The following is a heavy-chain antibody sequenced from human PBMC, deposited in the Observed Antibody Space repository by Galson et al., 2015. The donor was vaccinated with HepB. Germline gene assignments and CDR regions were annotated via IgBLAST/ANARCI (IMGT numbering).Heavy chain of an antibody. V-gene: IGHV3-15*01. Sequence: SLRLSCAASGFTFSNAWMSWVRQAPGKGLEWVGRIKSKTDGGTTDYAAPVKGRFTISRDDSKNTLYLQMNSLKTEDTAVYYCTADPHSSGWSRSGFDYWGQGTLVTVSS. CDR1: GFTFSNAW. J-gene: IGHJ4*02. CDR2: IKSKTDGGTT. CDR3: TADPHSSGWSRSGFDY. D-gene: IGHD6-19*01.